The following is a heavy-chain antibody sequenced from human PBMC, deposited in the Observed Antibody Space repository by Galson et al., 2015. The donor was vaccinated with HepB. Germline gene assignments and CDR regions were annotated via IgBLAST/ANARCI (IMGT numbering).Heavy chain of an antibody. CDR2: IIPIFGTA. CDR3: ARGDSSSNTDYYYYGMDV. V-gene: IGHV1-69*13. Sequence: SVKVSCKASGGTFSSYAISWVRQAPGQGLEWMGGIIPIFGTANYAQKFQGRVTITADESTSTAYMELGSLRSEDTAVYYCARGDSSSNTDYYYYGMDVWGQGTTVTVSS. J-gene: IGHJ6*02. D-gene: IGHD6-6*01. CDR1: GGTFSSYA.